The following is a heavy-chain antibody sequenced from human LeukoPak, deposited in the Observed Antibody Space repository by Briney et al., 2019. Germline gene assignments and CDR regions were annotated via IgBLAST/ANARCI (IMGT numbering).Heavy chain of an antibody. D-gene: IGHD6-13*01. CDR1: GGTLSSYA. J-gene: IGHJ3*01. Sequence: GASVSVSCKASGGTLSSYASSWVRQAPGQRLEWMGRIIPIFGTANYPEKFQGRVTTTADKSTSTAYMELSSLRSEDTAVYYCARAVYSSSWPDDAFDFWGWGTMVTVSS. CDR2: IIPIFGTA. V-gene: IGHV1-69*06. CDR3: ARAVYSSSWPDDAFDF.